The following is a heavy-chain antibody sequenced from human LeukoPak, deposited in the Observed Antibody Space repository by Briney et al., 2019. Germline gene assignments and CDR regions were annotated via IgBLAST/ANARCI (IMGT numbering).Heavy chain of an antibody. CDR2: IKGDGSAK. CDR1: GFMFSSYW. J-gene: IGHJ6*02. Sequence: GGSLRLSCAASGFMFSSYWMNWVRQAPGKGLEWVANIKGDGSAKYYVDSVKGRFTISRDNAKNSLYLQMNSLRAEDTAVYYCVMDMDVWGQGTTVTVSS. V-gene: IGHV3-7*05. CDR3: VMDMDV.